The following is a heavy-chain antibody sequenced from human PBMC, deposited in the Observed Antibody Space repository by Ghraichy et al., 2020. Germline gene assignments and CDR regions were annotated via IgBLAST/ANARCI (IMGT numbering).Heavy chain of an antibody. CDR1: GFTFSSYS. V-gene: IGHV3-21*01. Sequence: GGSLRLSCAASGFTFSSYSMNWVRQAPGKGLEWVSSISSSSSYIYYADSVKGRFTISRDNAKNSLYLQMNSLRAEDTAVYYCARNQQLVRGWFDPWGQGTLVTVSS. D-gene: IGHD6-13*01. CDR3: ARNQQLVRGWFDP. J-gene: IGHJ5*02. CDR2: ISSSSSYI.